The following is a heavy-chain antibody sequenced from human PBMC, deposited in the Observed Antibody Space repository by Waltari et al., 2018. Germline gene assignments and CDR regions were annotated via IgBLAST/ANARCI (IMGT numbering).Heavy chain of an antibody. CDR2: IKQDGSEK. J-gene: IGHJ4*02. CDR3: TRGGRDSSWYWRD. D-gene: IGHD6-13*01. Sequence: EVQLVESGGGLAQPGGSLRLACAASGLRFSNSWMTRVRQASGKGPEWVANIKQDGSEKYYMDSVKGRFTISRDNAKNSLYLQMNNLRVEDTAVYYCTRGGRDSSWYWRDWGQGTLVTVSS. CDR1: GLRFSNSW. V-gene: IGHV3-7*01.